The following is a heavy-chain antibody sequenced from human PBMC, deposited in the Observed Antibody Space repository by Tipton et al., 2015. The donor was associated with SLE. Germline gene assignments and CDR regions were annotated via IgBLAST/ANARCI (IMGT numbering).Heavy chain of an antibody. V-gene: IGHV4-59*01. CDR1: GGSISNYY. D-gene: IGHD5-12*01. CDR2: IYYSGST. CDR3: ARAEYSAYDVPQFDL. Sequence: GLVKPSETLSLTCTVSGGSISNYYWSWIRQPPGKGLDWIGYIYYSGSTNYNPSLKSRVTISVDTSKIQFSLRLNSVTAADTAIYYCARAEYSAYDVPQFDLWGQGALVTVSS. J-gene: IGHJ4*02.